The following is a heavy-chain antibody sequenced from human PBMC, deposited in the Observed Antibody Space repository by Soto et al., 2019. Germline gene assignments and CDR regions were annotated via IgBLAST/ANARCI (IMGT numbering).Heavy chain of an antibody. V-gene: IGHV3-33*06. CDR3: AKHTSENYNGGFDY. Sequence: PGGSLRLSCAASGFTFSSYGMHWVRQAPGKGLEWVAVIWYDGSNKYYADSVKGRFTISRDSSKNTLFLQMNSLRAEDTAVYYCAKHTSENYNGGFDYCGQGTLLTVSS. J-gene: IGHJ4*01. CDR1: GFTFSSYG. D-gene: IGHD1-26*01. CDR2: IWYDGSNK.